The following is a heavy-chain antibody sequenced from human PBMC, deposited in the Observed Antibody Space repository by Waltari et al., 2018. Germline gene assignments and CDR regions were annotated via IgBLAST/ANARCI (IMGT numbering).Heavy chain of an antibody. CDR3: AKAFGSYYYYYMDV. CDR2: SSGSGGST. CDR1: GFTFSSYA. D-gene: IGHD3-3*01. V-gene: IGHV3-23*01. Sequence: EVQLLESGGGLVQPGGSLRLSCAASGFTFSSYAMSWVRQAPGKGLEWVSASSGSGGSTYYADSVKGRFTISRDNSKNTLYLQMNSLRAEDTAVYYCAKAFGSYYYYYMDVWGKGTTVTISS. J-gene: IGHJ6*03.